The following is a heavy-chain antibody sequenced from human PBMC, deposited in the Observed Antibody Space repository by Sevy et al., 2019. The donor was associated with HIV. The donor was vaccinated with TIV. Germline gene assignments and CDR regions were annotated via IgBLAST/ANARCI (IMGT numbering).Heavy chain of an antibody. CDR3: GRDDRDGYFEY. Sequence: ASVKVSCKASGYTFTGYYMHWMRQAPGQGLEWMGWINPDSGGPIYAPKFQGRVTLTRDTSINTAYMDLSRLKSDDTAVYYCGRDDRDGYFEYWGQGTLVTVSS. CDR2: INPDSGGP. J-gene: IGHJ4*02. V-gene: IGHV1-2*02. CDR1: GYTFTGYY.